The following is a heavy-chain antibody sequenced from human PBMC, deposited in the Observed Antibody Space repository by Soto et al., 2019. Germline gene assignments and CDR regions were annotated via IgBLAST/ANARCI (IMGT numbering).Heavy chain of an antibody. CDR2: INHSGST. CDR3: ARGGCSGGSCSLGNWFDP. Sequence: QVQLQQWGAGLLKPSETLSLTCAVYGGSFSGYYWSWIRQPPGKGLEWIGEINHSGSTNYNPSLKSRVTISVDTSKNQFSLKLSSVTAADTAEYYCARGGCSGGSCSLGNWFDPWGQGTLVTVSS. J-gene: IGHJ5*02. D-gene: IGHD2-15*01. V-gene: IGHV4-34*01. CDR1: GGSFSGYY.